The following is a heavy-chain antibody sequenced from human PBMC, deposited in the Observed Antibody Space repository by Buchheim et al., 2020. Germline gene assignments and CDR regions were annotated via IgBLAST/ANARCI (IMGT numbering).Heavy chain of an antibody. CDR1: GGPFSDYY. J-gene: IGHJ4*02. D-gene: IGHD4-17*01. CDR3: ATGIRRRVPDY. V-gene: IGHV4-34*01. CDR2: INHSGST. Sequence: QVQLQQWGAGLLKPSETLSLTCAVYGGPFSDYYWSWIRQPPGKGLEWIGEINHSGSTSYNPSLKSRVTISVDTSKNQFYLNLNSVTAADTAVYYCATGIRRRVPDYWGQGTL.